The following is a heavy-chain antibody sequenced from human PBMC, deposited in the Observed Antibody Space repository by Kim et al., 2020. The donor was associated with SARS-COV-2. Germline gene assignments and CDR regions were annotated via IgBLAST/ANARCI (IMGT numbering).Heavy chain of an antibody. J-gene: IGHJ2*01. CDR1: GGSIRGGGYY. D-gene: IGHD3-10*01. V-gene: IGHV4-31*03. CDR3: VAGANWFFAL. Sequence: SETLSLTCSVSGGSIRGGGYYWSWIRHHPGKGLEWLGYNYHGGSTSYNPSLNSRVSMSLDTSNNQFPLMLTSVTAADTAVYYCVAGANWFFALCGRGTLVFVSA. CDR2: NYHGGST.